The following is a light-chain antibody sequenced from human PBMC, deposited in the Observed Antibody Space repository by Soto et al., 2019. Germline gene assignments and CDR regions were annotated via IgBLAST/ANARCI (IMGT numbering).Light chain of an antibody. CDR2: DAS. Sequence: EIVLTQSPATLSLYPGERATLSCRASQSVSSYLAWYQQKLGQAPRLLIYDASNRATGIPARFSGSGAGTDFTLTISSLEPEDFAVYYCQQRTNWPPKYTFGQGTKLEIK. CDR3: QQRTNWPPKYT. CDR1: QSVSSY. J-gene: IGKJ2*01. V-gene: IGKV3-11*01.